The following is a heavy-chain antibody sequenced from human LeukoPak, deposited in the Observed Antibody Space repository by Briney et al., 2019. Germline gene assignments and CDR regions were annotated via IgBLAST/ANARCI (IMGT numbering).Heavy chain of an antibody. CDR2: ISSSGSTI. CDR3: ARAIRTGTTGYYFDY. CDR1: GFTFSDYY. V-gene: IGHV3-11*04. J-gene: IGHJ4*02. Sequence: PGGSLRLSCAASGFTFSDYYMSWIRQAPGKGLEWVSYISSSGSTIYYADSVKGRFTISRDNAKNSPYLQMNSLRAEDTAVYYCARAIRTGTTGYYFDYWGQGTLVTVSS. D-gene: IGHD1-1*01.